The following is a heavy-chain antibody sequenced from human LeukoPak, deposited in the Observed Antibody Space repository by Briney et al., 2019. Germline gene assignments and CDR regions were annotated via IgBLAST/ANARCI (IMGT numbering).Heavy chain of an antibody. J-gene: IGHJ4*02. CDR3: ARDPADYGDSPYYFDY. CDR1: GFTFDDYA. V-gene: IGHV3-48*04. CDR2: ISSSSSTI. Sequence: GRSLRLSCAASGFTFDDYAMHWVRQAPGKGLEWGSYISSSSSTIYYADSVKGRFTISRDNAKNSLYLQMNSLRAEDTAVYYCARDPADYGDSPYYFDYWGQGTLVTVSS. D-gene: IGHD4-17*01.